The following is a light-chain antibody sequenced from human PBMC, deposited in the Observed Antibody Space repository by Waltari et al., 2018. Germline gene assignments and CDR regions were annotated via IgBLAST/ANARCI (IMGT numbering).Light chain of an antibody. CDR3: QTGGHGTWV. J-gene: IGLJ3*02. CDR1: SGHSSNV. CDR2: VNSDGSH. Sequence: KLTCTLSSGHSSNVIAWHQQQPEKGPQYLMKVNSDGSHSKGDEIPDRFSGSSSGAERYLTISNVQSEDEADYYCQTGGHGTWVFGAG. V-gene: IGLV4-69*01.